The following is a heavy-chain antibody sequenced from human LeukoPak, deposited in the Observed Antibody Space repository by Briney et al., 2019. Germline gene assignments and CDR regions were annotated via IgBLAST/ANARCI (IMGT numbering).Heavy chain of an antibody. CDR1: GFTFSSYA. Sequence: GGSLRLSCAASGFTFSSYAMSWVRQAPGKGLEWVSAISGSGGSTYYADSVKGQFTISRDNSKNTLYLQMNSLRAEDTAVYYCAKGLYCSSTSCPKAYNWFDPWGQGTLVTVSS. D-gene: IGHD2-2*01. CDR2: ISGSGGST. V-gene: IGHV3-23*01. CDR3: AKGLYCSSTSCPKAYNWFDP. J-gene: IGHJ5*02.